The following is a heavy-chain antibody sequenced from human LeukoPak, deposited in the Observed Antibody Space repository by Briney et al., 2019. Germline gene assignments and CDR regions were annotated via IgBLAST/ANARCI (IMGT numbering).Heavy chain of an antibody. CDR3: ARGPGSGTYWAFDY. Sequence: SETLSLTCTVSGGXISSYYCNWIRQPPGKGLEWIGYIYYSGTTSYNPSLKSRVTISVDTSKNQFSLKPSSVTAGDTAVYYCARGPGSGTYWAFDYWGQGTLVTVSS. J-gene: IGHJ4*02. CDR1: GGXISSYY. CDR2: IYYSGTT. V-gene: IGHV4-59*01. D-gene: IGHD1-26*01.